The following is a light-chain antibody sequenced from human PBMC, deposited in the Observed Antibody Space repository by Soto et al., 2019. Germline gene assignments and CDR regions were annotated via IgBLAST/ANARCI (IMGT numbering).Light chain of an antibody. CDR1: QSVSSSY. J-gene: IGKJ1*01. CDR2: GAS. Sequence: EIVLTQSPGTLSLSPGERATLSCRASQSVSSSYLAWYQQKPGEAPRLLIYGASSRAPGIRDRFSGSGSGTDFTLTISRLEPEDFAVYSCQQYGTSSWTFGQGTKVEVK. CDR3: QQYGTSSWT. V-gene: IGKV3-20*01.